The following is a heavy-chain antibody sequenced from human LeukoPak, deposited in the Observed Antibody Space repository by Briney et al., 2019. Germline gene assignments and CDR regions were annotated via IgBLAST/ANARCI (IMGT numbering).Heavy chain of an antibody. V-gene: IGHV3-48*01. CDR2: ISSSTSTI. J-gene: IGHJ4*02. CDR3: AKIMRWSVATGNLFDY. CDR1: GFTFSSYS. D-gene: IGHD5-24*01. Sequence: GGSLRLSCAASGFTFSSYSMNWVRQAPGKGLEWVSYISSSTSTIYYADSVKGRFTISRDNSKNTLYLQMNSLRAEDTAVYYCAKIMRWSVATGNLFDYWGQGTLVTVSS.